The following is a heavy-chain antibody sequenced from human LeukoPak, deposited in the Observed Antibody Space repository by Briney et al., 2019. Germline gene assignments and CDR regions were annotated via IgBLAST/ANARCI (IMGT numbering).Heavy chain of an antibody. CDR3: ARGDESGSYYTWFDP. Sequence: SETLSLTCAVYGGSFSGYYWSWIRQPPGKGLEWIGEINHIGSTNYNPSLKSRVTISVDTSKNQFSLRLSSVTAADTAVYYCARGDESGSYYTWFDPWGQGTLVTVSS. D-gene: IGHD3-10*01. V-gene: IGHV4-34*01. CDR2: INHIGST. J-gene: IGHJ5*02. CDR1: GGSFSGYY.